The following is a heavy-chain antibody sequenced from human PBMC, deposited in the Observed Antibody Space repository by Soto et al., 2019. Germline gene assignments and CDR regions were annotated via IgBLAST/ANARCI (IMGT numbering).Heavy chain of an antibody. CDR3: ARTGSGHAFLS. V-gene: IGHV4-61*08. CDR1: GGSISSGGYS. CDR2: IYYSGST. Sequence: SETLSLTCAVSGGSISSGGYSWSWIRQPPGKGLEWIGYIYYSGSTNYNPSLKSRVTISVDTSKNQFSLKLSSVTAADTAVYYCARTGSGHAFLSWGQGTLVTVSS. J-gene: IGHJ5*02. D-gene: IGHD1-1*01.